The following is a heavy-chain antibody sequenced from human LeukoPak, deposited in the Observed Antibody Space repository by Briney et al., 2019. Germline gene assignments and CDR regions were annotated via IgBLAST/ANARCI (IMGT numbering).Heavy chain of an antibody. CDR1: GFTFDDYG. J-gene: IGHJ6*04. Sequence: GGSLRLSCAASGFTFDDYGMSWVRQAPGKGLEWVSGINWNGGSTGYADSVKGRFTISRDNAKNSLYLQMNSLRAEDTALYYCARDGGYCSSTSCPLGVWGKGTTVTVSS. V-gene: IGHV3-20*04. CDR2: INWNGGST. CDR3: ARDGGYCSSTSCPLGV. D-gene: IGHD2-2*01.